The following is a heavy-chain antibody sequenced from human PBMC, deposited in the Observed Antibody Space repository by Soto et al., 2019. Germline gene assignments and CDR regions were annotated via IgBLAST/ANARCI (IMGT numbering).Heavy chain of an antibody. CDR3: ARTPTAMASWYYGMDV. J-gene: IGHJ6*02. D-gene: IGHD5-18*01. V-gene: IGHV1-46*01. Sequence: ASVKVSCKASGCTFTSYGISWVRQAPGQGLEWMGIINPSGGSTSYAQKFQGRVTMTRDTSTSTVYMELSSLRSEDTAVYYCARTPTAMASWYYGMDVWGQGTTVTVSS. CDR1: GCTFTSYG. CDR2: INPSGGST.